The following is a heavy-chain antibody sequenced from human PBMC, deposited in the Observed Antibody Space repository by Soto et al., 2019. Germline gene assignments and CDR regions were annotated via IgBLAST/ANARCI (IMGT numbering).Heavy chain of an antibody. J-gene: IGHJ6*02. D-gene: IGHD6-6*01. CDR2: ISGSGGST. V-gene: IGHV3-23*01. Sequence: PGGSLRLSCAASGFTFSSYAMSWVRQAPGKGLEWVSAISGSGGSTYYADSVKGRFTISRDNSKNTLYLQMNSLRAEDTAVYYCAKWGTDFAARRNYYYYGMDVWGQGTTVTVSS. CDR3: AKWGTDFAARRNYYYYGMDV. CDR1: GFTFSSYA.